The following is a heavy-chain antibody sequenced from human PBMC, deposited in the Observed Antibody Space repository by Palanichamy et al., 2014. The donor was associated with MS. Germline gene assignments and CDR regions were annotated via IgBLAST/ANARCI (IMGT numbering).Heavy chain of an antibody. V-gene: IGHV4-34*01. J-gene: IGHJ6*03. CDR2: INHGGRI. CDR1: GGSFSGYY. CDR3: ARGVRGVVITYYSYYMDV. Sequence: QQWGAGLLKPPETLSLTCAVYGGSFSGYYWTWIRQSPGKGLEWIGEINHGGRINYNPSLKSRVSISQDTSKNQFSLRLTSVTAADTAVYYCARGVRGVVITYYSYYMDVWGKGTTVTVSS. D-gene: IGHD3-10*01.